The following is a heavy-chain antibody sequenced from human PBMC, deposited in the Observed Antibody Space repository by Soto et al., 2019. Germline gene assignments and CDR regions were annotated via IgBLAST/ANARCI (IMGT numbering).Heavy chain of an antibody. Sequence: GGSLRLSCAASGFTFSSYEMNWVRQAPGKGLEWVSYISSSGSTIYYADSVKGRFTISRDNAKNSPYLQMNSLRAEDTAVYYCARAPRPYYGTSSFHFDYWGQGTLVTVSS. CDR2: ISSSGSTI. CDR1: GFTFSSYE. CDR3: ARAPRPYYGTSSFHFDY. V-gene: IGHV3-48*03. J-gene: IGHJ4*02. D-gene: IGHD3-10*01.